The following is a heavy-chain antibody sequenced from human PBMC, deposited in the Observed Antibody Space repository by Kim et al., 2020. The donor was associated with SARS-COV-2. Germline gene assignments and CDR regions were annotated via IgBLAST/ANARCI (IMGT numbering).Heavy chain of an antibody. J-gene: IGHJ4*02. D-gene: IGHD6-13*01. CDR3: ARYYSSSQSFDY. Sequence: YSTPALNSRVTISVDTAKNQFSLKLSSVTAADTAVYYCARYYSSSQSFDYCGQGTLVTVSS. V-gene: IGHV4-39*01.